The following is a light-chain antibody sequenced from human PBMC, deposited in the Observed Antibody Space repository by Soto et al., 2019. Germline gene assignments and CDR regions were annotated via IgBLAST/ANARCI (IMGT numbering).Light chain of an antibody. CDR3: GTWDSSLTNGRAV. V-gene: IGLV1-51*01. J-gene: IGLJ3*02. Sequence: PVLTQPPSVSAAPGQTVTVSCSGNSSNIGNSYVSWYQQFPGTAPRLLIYDDNKRPSGIRDRFSGSKSGTSATLAITGLQTGDEAVYYCGTWDSSLTNGRAVFGGGTKLTVL. CDR1: SSNIGNSY. CDR2: DDN.